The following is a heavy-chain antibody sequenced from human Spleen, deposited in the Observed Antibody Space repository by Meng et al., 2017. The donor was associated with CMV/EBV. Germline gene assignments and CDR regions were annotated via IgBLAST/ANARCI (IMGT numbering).Heavy chain of an antibody. CDR1: FGSYR. CDR3: ARDLPCSGGNCHGRGWFDP. J-gene: IGHJ5*02. V-gene: IGHV3-21*04. D-gene: IGHD2-15*01. CDR2: MTSSGSYI. Sequence: FGSYRMNWLRQTPGKGPEWVSFMTSSGSYIHYADSVRGRFTISRDNAKNSLYLQMNSLRDEDTAVYYCARDLPCSGGNCHGRGWFDPWGQGTLVTVSS.